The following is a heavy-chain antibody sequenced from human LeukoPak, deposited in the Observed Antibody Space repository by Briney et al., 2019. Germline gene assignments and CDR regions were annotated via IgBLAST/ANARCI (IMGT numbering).Heavy chain of an antibody. CDR3: ARATWITIFGVVSHFDY. CDR2: LNHSGST. V-gene: IGHV4-34*01. CDR1: GRSFSGYY. J-gene: IGHJ4*02. D-gene: IGHD3-3*01. Sequence: SETLSLTCAVYGRSFSGYYWSWIRQPPGKGLEWIGELNHSGSTNYNPSLKSRVTISVDTSKNQFSLKMSSVTAADTAVYYLARATWITIFGVVSHFDYWGQGTLVTVSS.